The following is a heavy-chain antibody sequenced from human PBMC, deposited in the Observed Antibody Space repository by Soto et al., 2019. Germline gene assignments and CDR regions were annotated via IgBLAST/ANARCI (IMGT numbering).Heavy chain of an antibody. Sequence: GASVKVSCKASGGIFDDFIMNWVRQTPGQGLEWMGVIVPMFGTATYAEKFKGIVTISATGSTSTAYMELTSLRSEDTVVYYCASTGPYSRSIRQNSGMDVWGPGTTVTVFS. D-gene: IGHD6-13*01. CDR2: IVPMFGTA. J-gene: IGHJ6*02. CDR1: GGIFDDFI. V-gene: IGHV1-69*13. CDR3: ASTGPYSRSIRQNSGMDV.